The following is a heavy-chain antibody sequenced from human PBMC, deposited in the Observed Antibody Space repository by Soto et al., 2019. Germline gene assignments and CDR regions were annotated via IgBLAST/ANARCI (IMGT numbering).Heavy chain of an antibody. CDR2: IYYSGST. V-gene: IGHV4-30-4*01. D-gene: IGHD3-22*01. CDR3: ASGSYYYDSSGYFLDY. CDR1: GGSISSGDYY. Sequence: SETLSLTCTVSGGSISSGDYYWSWIRQPPGKGLEWIGYIYYSGSTYYNPSLKSRVTISVDTSKNQFSLKLSSVTAADTAVYYCASGSYYYDSSGYFLDYWGQGTLVTVSS. J-gene: IGHJ4*02.